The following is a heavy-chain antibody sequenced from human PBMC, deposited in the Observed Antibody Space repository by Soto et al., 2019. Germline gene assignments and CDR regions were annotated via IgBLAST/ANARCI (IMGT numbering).Heavy chain of an antibody. CDR3: ARSSRGGNAGYFNL. V-gene: IGHV3-53*02. D-gene: IGHD2-15*01. CDR2: IYSGGTT. CDR1: GFSVGSNY. Sequence: EVQLVETGGGLIQPGGSLRLSCAVSGFSVGSNYMSWVRQAPGKGLEWVSVIYSGGTTHDADSVKGRFTTSRDNSKNMVYLQMNGLRVEDTAVYYWARSSRGGNAGYFNLWGRGTLVTVSS. J-gene: IGHJ2*01.